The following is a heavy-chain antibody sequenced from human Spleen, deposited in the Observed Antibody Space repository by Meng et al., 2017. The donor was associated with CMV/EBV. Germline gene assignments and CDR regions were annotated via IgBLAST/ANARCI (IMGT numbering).Heavy chain of an antibody. CDR3: TKGNGVVPTASDY. Sequence: GESLKISCAASGFTFSNYWMHWVRQVPGKGLVWVSRINKDGSSMNYADSVKSRFTISRDNAKKMLYLQINSLRAEDTAMYYCTKGNGVVPTASDYWGQGTLVTVSS. J-gene: IGHJ4*02. V-gene: IGHV3-74*01. CDR2: INKDGSSM. CDR1: GFTFSNYW. D-gene: IGHD2-2*01.